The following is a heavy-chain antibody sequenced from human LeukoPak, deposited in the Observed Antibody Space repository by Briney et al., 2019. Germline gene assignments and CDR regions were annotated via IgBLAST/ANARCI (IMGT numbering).Heavy chain of an antibody. Sequence: GGSLRLSCAASGFTFSSYSMNWVRQAPGKGLEWVSSISSSSSYIYYADSVKGRLTISRDNAKNSLYLQMNSLRAEDTAVYYCARDPANSSSWPLDYWGQGTLATVSS. J-gene: IGHJ4*02. CDR3: ARDPANSSSWPLDY. D-gene: IGHD6-13*01. V-gene: IGHV3-21*01. CDR1: GFTFSSYS. CDR2: ISSSSSYI.